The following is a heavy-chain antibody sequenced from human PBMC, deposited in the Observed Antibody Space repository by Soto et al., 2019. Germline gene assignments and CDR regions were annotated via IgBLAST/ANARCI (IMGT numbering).Heavy chain of an antibody. CDR3: VCGGNFFIY. Sequence: EVQLVESGGGLVQPGGSLRLSCAASGFTFSTYWMTWVRQPPGKGLEWVANMDQDGSETYYVDSVRGRFTVSRDNAKNSLFFQMNRLRVEDTAVYYCVCGGNFFIYWGQGTLVTVSP. CDR1: GFTFSTYW. J-gene: IGHJ4*02. CDR2: MDQDGSET. V-gene: IGHV3-7*01. D-gene: IGHD3-16*01.